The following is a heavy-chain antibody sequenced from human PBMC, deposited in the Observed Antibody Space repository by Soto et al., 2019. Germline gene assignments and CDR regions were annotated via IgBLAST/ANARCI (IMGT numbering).Heavy chain of an antibody. V-gene: IGHV4-38-2*01. Sequence: PSETLSLTCAVSGYSISSGYYWGWIRQPPGKGLEWIGSIYHSGSTYYNPSLKSRVTISVDTSENQFSLKLSSVTAADTAVYYCARADGQQLAVFDYWGQGTLVTVSS. D-gene: IGHD6-6*01. J-gene: IGHJ4*02. CDR2: IYHSGST. CDR3: ARADGQQLAVFDY. CDR1: GYSISSGYY.